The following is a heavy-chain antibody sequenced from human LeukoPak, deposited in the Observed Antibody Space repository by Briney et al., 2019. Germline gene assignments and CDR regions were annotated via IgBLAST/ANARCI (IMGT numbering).Heavy chain of an antibody. CDR2: ISSSSSYT. D-gene: IGHD3-10*01. CDR1: GLTFSDYY. V-gene: IGHV3-11*03. Sequence: GGSLRLSCAASGLTFSDYYMSWIRQAPGKGLEWVSYISSSSSYTNYADSVKGRFTISRDNAKNSLYLQMNSLRAEDTAVYYCARSRLWFGGGGAFDIWGQGTMVTVSS. CDR3: ARSRLWFGGGGAFDI. J-gene: IGHJ3*02.